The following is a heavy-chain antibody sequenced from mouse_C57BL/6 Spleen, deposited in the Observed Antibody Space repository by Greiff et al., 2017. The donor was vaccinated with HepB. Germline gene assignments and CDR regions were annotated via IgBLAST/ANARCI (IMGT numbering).Heavy chain of an antibody. D-gene: IGHD1-1*01. CDR3: ARNYYGSSPSMDY. J-gene: IGHJ4*01. V-gene: IGHV1-61*01. CDR1: GYTFTSYW. Sequence: QVQLKQPGAELVRPGSSVKLSCKASGYTFTSYWMDWVKQRPGQGLEWIGNIYPSDSETHYNQKFKDKATLTVDKSSSTAYMQLSSLTSEDSAVYYCARNYYGSSPSMDYWGQGTSVTGSS. CDR2: IYPSDSET.